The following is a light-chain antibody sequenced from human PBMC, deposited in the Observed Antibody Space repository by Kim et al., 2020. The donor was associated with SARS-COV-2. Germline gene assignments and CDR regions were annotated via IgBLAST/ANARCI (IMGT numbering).Light chain of an antibody. V-gene: IGLV3-19*01. CDR2: GKN. CDR3: NSRDSNDNVV. Sequence: SSELTQDPAVSVALGQTVRITCQGDSLRSYYATWYQQKPGQAPIVVIYGKNNRPSGIPDRFSGSSSGNTASLTITGTQAGDEADYYCNSRDSNDNVVIGGGNHLTVL. J-gene: IGLJ2*01. CDR1: SLRSYY.